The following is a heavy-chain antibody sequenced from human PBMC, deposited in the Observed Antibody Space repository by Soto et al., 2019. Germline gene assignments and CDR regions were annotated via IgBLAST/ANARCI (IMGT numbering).Heavy chain of an antibody. CDR2: ISSSSSYI. CDR3: AGVPWFGELLHGMDV. Sequence: GGSLRLSCAASGFTFSSYSMNWVRQAPGKGLEWVSSISSSSSYIYYADSVKGRFTISRDNAKNSLYLQMNSLRAEDTAVYYCAGVPWFGELLHGMDVWGQGTTVTVSS. V-gene: IGHV3-21*01. J-gene: IGHJ6*02. CDR1: GFTFSSYS. D-gene: IGHD3-10*01.